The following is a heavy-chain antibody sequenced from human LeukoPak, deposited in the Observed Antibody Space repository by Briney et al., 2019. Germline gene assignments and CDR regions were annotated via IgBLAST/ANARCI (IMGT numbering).Heavy chain of an antibody. D-gene: IGHD3-10*01. J-gene: IGHJ5*02. V-gene: IGHV3-30*02. Sequence: GGSLRLSCAASGFAFSSYDMHWVRQAPGKGLEWVTFIRYDGSNKYYADSVKGRFTISRANSKNTLYLQMNSLRAEDTAVYYCAKSGEFDPWGQGTLVTVSS. CDR2: IRYDGSNK. CDR1: GFAFSSYD. CDR3: AKSGEFDP.